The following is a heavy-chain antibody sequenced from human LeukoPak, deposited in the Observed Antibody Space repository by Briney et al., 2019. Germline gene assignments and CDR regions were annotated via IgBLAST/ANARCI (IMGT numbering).Heavy chain of an antibody. CDR3: ARRLYDFWSGYLYNWFDP. V-gene: IGHV5-51*01. D-gene: IGHD3-3*01. CDR1: GYSFTSYW. CDR2: IYPGDSDT. Sequence: GESLKISCQGSGYSFTSYWIGWVRQLPGKGLEWMGIIYPGDSDTRYSPSFQGQVTISADKSISTAYLQWSSLKASDTAMYYCARRLYDFWSGYLYNWFDPWGQGTLVTVSS. J-gene: IGHJ5*02.